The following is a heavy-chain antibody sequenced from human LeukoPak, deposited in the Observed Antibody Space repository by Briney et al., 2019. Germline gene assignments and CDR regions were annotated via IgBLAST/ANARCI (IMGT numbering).Heavy chain of an antibody. CDR1: GFNFDGYG. CDR2: IYWNGGIT. Sequence: RTGGSLRLSCAASGFNFDGYGMNWVRQAPGKGLEWVAGIYWNGGITGYADSVKGRFTISRDNGKNALYLQMNSLRAEDTALYYCARDDRMFGETTPFDYWGQGTLVTVSS. J-gene: IGHJ4*02. CDR3: ARDDRMFGETTPFDY. D-gene: IGHD3-10*02. V-gene: IGHV3-20*04.